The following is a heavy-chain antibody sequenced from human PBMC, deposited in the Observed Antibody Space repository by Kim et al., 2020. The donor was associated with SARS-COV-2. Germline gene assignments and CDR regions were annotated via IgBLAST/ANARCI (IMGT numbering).Heavy chain of an antibody. V-gene: IGHV1-69*13. CDR2: IIPIFGTA. Sequence: SVKVSCKASGGTFSSYAISWVRQAPGQGLEWMGGIIPIFGTANYAQKFQGRVTITADESTSTAYMELSSLRSEDTAVYYCARGGYGDYDIPYYYGMDVWGQGTTVTVSS. D-gene: IGHD4-17*01. CDR3: ARGGYGDYDIPYYYGMDV. J-gene: IGHJ6*02. CDR1: GGTFSSYA.